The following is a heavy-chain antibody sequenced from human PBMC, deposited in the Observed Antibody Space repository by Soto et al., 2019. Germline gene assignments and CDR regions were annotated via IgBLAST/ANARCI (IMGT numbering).Heavy chain of an antibody. J-gene: IGHJ4*02. CDR2: ISTGSSYI. D-gene: IGHD4-17*01. CDR3: ARDSVYGGNPPPFDY. V-gene: IGHV3-21*02. CDR1: GFTFSSYS. Sequence: EVQLVESGGGLVKPGGSLRLSCAASGFTFSSYSMNWVRQAPGKGLEWVSFISTGSSYIYYADSVKGRFTISRDNAKNLLYRQINSLRADDTAVYYCARDSVYGGNPPPFDYWGQGTLVTVSS.